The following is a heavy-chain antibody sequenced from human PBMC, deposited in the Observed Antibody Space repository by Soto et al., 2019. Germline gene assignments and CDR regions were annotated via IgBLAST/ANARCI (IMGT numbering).Heavy chain of an antibody. CDR3: AKSTGGTANGLDV. V-gene: IGHV3-9*01. CDR2: ISWKSGSI. D-gene: IGHD2-8*02. J-gene: IGHJ6*02. Sequence: EGPLVESGGGLVQPGRSLRLSCAASGFSFDDYAMHWVRQAPGKGLEWVSGISWKSGSIGYADSVKGRFTISRDNAKNSLYLQMTSLTGDDTALYYCAKSTGGTANGLDVWGQGTTVTVSS. CDR1: GFSFDDYA.